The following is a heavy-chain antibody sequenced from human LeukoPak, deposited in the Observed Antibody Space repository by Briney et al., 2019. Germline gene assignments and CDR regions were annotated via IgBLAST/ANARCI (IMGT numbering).Heavy chain of an antibody. Sequence: SETLSLTCAVYGGSFSGYYWSWVRQPPGKGLGWIWGINHSGSTNYNPSLKSRVTISVDTSKNQFSLKLSSVTAADTAVYYCARELGYCSSTSCYRGDWFDPWGQGTLVTVSS. J-gene: IGHJ5*02. V-gene: IGHV4-34*01. CDR1: GGSFSGYY. CDR2: INHSGST. CDR3: ARELGYCSSTSCYRGDWFDP. D-gene: IGHD2-2*01.